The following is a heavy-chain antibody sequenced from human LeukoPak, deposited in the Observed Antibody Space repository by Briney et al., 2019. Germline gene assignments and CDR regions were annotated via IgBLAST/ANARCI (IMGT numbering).Heavy chain of an antibody. V-gene: IGHV4-59*12. CDR3: ARRYPAVAGHGAVDY. CDR2: IYYSGST. CDR1: GFTFSSYW. Sequence: GSLRLSCAASGFTFSSYWMSWVRQPPGKGLEWIGYIYYSGSTNYNPSLKSRVTISVVRSRNQFSLKLSSVTAADTAVYYCARRYPAVAGHGAVDYWGQGTLVTVSS. D-gene: IGHD6-19*01. J-gene: IGHJ4*02.